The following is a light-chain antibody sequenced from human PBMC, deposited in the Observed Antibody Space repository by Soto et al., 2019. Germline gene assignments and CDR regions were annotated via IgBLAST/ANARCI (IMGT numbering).Light chain of an antibody. CDR1: QSVSSN. CDR2: AAS. CDR3: QQYNNWPYT. V-gene: IGKV3-15*01. Sequence: EIAMTQSPATLSVPPGERGTLSCRASQSVSSNLAWYQQKPGQAPRLLIYAASARATGIPARFSGSGSGTDFTLTISSLQSEDFAVYYCQQYNNWPYTFGQGTKVDI. J-gene: IGKJ2*01.